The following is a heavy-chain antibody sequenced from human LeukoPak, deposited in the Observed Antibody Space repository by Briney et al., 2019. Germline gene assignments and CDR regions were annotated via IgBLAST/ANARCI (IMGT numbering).Heavy chain of an antibody. CDR2: ISGSGGST. CDR1: GFTFSSYA. D-gene: IGHD1-26*01. Sequence: GGSLRLSCAASGFTFSSYAMSWVRQAPGKGLEWVSAISGSGGSTYYADSVKGRFTISRDNSKNTLYLQMNSLRAEDTAVYFCARGSDWERGSYDYWGQGTLVTVSS. V-gene: IGHV3-23*01. CDR3: ARGSDWERGSYDY. J-gene: IGHJ4*02.